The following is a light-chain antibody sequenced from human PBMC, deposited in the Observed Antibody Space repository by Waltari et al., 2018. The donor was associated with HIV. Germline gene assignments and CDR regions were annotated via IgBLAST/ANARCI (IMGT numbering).Light chain of an antibody. J-gene: IGLJ1*01. Sequence: SSELTQDPVVSVALGQTINITCQGDSPRSFFAYWYQRKPGQAPLLVIVGANRRPSGIPDRLSASNSVNTSSLLISDAQAVDEADYYCHSRDTNSDNYVFGGGTRVIV. CDR1: SPRSFF. CDR3: HSRDTNSDNYV. CDR2: GAN. V-gene: IGLV3-19*01.